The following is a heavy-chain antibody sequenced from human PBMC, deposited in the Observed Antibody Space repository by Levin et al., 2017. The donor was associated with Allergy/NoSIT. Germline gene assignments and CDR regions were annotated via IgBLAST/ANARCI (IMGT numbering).Heavy chain of an antibody. CDR1: GFTFSSYG. D-gene: IGHD6-19*01. J-gene: IGHJ4*01. Sequence: GESLKISCAASGFTFSSYGMHWVRQAPGKGLEWVAVISKDGSNIYYADSVKGRFTISRDNSKNTLYLQMNSLRAEDTAVYYCANQVPYHAGYATGWYDYLDYWGHGTLVTVSS. CDR3: ANQVPYHAGYATGWYDYLDY. V-gene: IGHV3-30*18. CDR2: ISKDGSNI.